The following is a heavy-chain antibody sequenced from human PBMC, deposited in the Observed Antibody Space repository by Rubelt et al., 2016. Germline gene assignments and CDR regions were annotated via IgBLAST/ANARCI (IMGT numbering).Heavy chain of an antibody. CDR3: ARAATPIGGGDGFDP. D-gene: IGHD2-21*02. V-gene: IGHV4-59*08. Sequence: QVQLQESGPGLVKPSETLSLTCTVSGGSISSYYWSWIRQPPGKGLEWIGYIYYSGSTNYNPSLKSRVTISVDTSKNQFSLKLSSVTAADTAVYYCARAATPIGGGDGFDPWGQGTLVTVSS. J-gene: IGHJ5*02. CDR2: IYYSGST. CDR1: GGSISSYY.